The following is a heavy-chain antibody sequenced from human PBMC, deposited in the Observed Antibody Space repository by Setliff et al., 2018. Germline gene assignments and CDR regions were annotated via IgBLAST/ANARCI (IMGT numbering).Heavy chain of an antibody. J-gene: IGHJ4*02. D-gene: IGHD3-3*01. Sequence: SETLSLTCTVPGDSISSSSYYWGWIRQPPGKGLEWIGTIYDSGKTYHNPSLKSRVTISVDTSKNQFSLKLNSVTAADTAVYYCARVPRLEWLLPTFDSWGQGTLVTVSS. V-gene: IGHV4-39*01. CDR2: IYDSGKT. CDR3: ARVPRLEWLLPTFDS. CDR1: GDSISSSSYY.